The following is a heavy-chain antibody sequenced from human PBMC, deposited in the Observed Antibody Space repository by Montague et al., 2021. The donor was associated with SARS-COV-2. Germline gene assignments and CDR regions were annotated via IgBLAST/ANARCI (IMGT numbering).Heavy chain of an antibody. CDR2: ISYNGGST. Sequence: SLRLSCAASGFTFRDSAMNWVRQAPGKGLEWVSLISYNGGSTYYADSVKGRFTISRDNSNNTLYLQMNSPRAEDRAIYYCARDIECSFWGQGTLVTVSS. CDR1: GFTFRDSA. V-gene: IGHV3-23*01. J-gene: IGHJ4*02. D-gene: IGHD2-15*01. CDR3: ARDIECSF.